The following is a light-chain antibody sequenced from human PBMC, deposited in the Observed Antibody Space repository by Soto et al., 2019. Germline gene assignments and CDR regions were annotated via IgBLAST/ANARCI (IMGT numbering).Light chain of an antibody. CDR3: QQYNSYSCT. V-gene: IGKV1-5*03. CDR2: KAS. CDR1: QSISSM. J-gene: IGKJ1*01. Sequence: DIQMTQSPSTLSASVGDRVTITCRASQSISSMLAWYQQKPGKAPKLLIYKASSLESGVPSRFSGSGSGTEFTLTISSLQPDDFATYYCQQYNSYSCTFGQGTKVEIK.